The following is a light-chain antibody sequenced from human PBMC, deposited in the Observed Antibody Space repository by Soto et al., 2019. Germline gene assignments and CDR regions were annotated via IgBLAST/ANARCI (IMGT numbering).Light chain of an antibody. CDR2: GDN. V-gene: IGLV1-40*01. CDR3: QSYDNSLSHVV. J-gene: IGLJ2*01. Sequence: QAVLTQPPSVSGAPGQRVTIPCTGSSSNIGSFYDVHWYQQLPGAVPKLLIYGDNNRPSGVPDRFSGSKSGTSASLAITGLQPEDEADYYCQSYDNSLSHVVFGGGTQLTVL. CDR1: SSNIGSFYD.